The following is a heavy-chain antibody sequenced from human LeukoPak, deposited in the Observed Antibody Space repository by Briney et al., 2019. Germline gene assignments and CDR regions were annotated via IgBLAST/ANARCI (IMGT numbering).Heavy chain of an antibody. CDR3: ATDCENSDWQKRFES. D-gene: IGHD2-21*02. Sequence: GGSLRLSCAASGFTFSTYWMNWYRQAPGKGLEWVGNINQDASEINYVDSVRGRFTISRDNAKNSLHLQMNSLRAEDTAVYYCATDCENSDWQKRFESWGPGTLVTVSS. CDR2: INQDASEI. V-gene: IGHV3-7*01. J-gene: IGHJ4*02. CDR1: GFTFSTYW.